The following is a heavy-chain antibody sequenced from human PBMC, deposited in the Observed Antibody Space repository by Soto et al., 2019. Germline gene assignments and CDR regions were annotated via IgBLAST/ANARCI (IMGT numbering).Heavy chain of an antibody. CDR3: ARVLGYSYGFDHYYYGMDV. Sequence: GASVKVSCKASGYTFTSYGISWARQAPGQGLEWMGWISAYNGNTNYAQKLQGRVTMTTDTSTSTVYMELSSLRSEDTAVYYCARVLGYSYGFDHYYYGMDVWGQGTTVTVSS. CDR2: ISAYNGNT. CDR1: GYTFTSYG. J-gene: IGHJ6*02. V-gene: IGHV1-18*01. D-gene: IGHD5-18*01.